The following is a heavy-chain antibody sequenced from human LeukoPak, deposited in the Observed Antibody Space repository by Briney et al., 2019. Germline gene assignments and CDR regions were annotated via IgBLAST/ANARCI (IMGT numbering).Heavy chain of an antibody. D-gene: IGHD5-24*01. CDR3: TRGGNGYNSRESGY. Sequence: GGFLRLSCTASGFTFGDYAMSWVRQSPGKGLKWGAFIRSKPFGETTEYAASVEGRFTSSSDDSKSIAYLQMNSLKTADTAVYYCTRGGNGYNSRESGYWGQGTLVTVSS. J-gene: IGHJ4*02. CDR1: GFTFGDYA. CDR2: IRSKPFGETT. V-gene: IGHV3-49*04.